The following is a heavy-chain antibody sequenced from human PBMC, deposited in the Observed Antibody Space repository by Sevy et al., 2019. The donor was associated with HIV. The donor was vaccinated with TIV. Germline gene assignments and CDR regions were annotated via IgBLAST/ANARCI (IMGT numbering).Heavy chain of an antibody. Sequence: GGSLRLSCAASGFTFSTYAMSWVRQAPGKGLEWLSGISGSGGSTYYADSLKGRFTIFRDNSKNTLSLQMNSLRAEDTAVYYCAKGDRTFYGLDVWGQGTTVTVSS. D-gene: IGHD2-15*01. J-gene: IGHJ6*02. CDR2: ISGSGGST. CDR1: GFTFSTYA. CDR3: AKGDRTFYGLDV. V-gene: IGHV3-23*01.